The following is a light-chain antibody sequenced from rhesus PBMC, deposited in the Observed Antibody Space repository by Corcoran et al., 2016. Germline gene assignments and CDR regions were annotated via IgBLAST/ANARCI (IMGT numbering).Light chain of an antibody. V-gene: IGKV1-94*01. CDR1: QGIDKQ. CDR2: DAS. J-gene: IGKJ2*01. CDR3: LQDYTTPYS. Sequence: DIQMTQSPSSLSASVGDRVTVTCRASQGIDKQLTWYQQKPGKTPTLLIYDASTGRTGVSLRFSGSGSGTDFTLTISSLQPEDVATYYCLQDYTTPYSFGQGTKVEIK.